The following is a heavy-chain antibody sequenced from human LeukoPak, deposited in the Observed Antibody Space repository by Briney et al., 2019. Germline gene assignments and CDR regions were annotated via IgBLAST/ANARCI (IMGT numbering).Heavy chain of an antibody. Sequence: PGGSLRLSCAASGFTFSSYSMNWVRQAPGKGLEWVSSISSSSYIYYADSVKGRFTISRDNAKNSLYLQMNSLRAEDTAVYYCAREGPYYYDSSSDVWGQGTTVTVSS. D-gene: IGHD3-22*01. CDR1: GFTFSSYS. J-gene: IGHJ6*02. CDR3: AREGPYYYDSSSDV. CDR2: ISSSSYI. V-gene: IGHV3-21*01.